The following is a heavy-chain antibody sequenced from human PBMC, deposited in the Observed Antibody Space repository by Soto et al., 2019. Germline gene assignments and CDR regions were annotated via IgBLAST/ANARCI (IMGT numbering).Heavy chain of an antibody. J-gene: IGHJ4*02. D-gene: IGHD5-12*01. Sequence: QVQLVESGGGVVQPGTSLRLSCAASGLNFRGYGFHWVRQAPGKGLDWVAVIWDDGSKKFYADSVKGRFTFSRDDSRNSLFLQMISLRDEDTAICYWVTKGVNTGARSLGYFNYWGQGTMVTVSS. V-gene: IGHV3-33*01. CDR1: GLNFRGYG. CDR2: IWDDGSKK. CDR3: VTKGVNTGARSLGYFNY.